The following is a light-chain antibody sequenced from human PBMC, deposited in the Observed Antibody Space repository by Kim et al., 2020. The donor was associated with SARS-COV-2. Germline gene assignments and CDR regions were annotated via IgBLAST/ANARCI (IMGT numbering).Light chain of an antibody. CDR3: QQRSNWPPYT. V-gene: IGKV3-11*01. CDR2: DAS. J-gene: IGKJ2*01. Sequence: LSPGERATLTCRASQSVSRYLAWYQQKPGQAPRLLFYDASNRATGIPARFSGSGSGTDFTLTISSLEPEDFAVYYCQQRSNWPPYTFGQGTKLEIK. CDR1: QSVSRY.